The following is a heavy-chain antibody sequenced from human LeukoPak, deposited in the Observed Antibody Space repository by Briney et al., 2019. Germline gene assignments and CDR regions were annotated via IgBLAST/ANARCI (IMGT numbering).Heavy chain of an antibody. CDR3: ARDMFDGSGTVYFDY. CDR2: IYSGGST. V-gene: IGHV3-66*01. CDR1: GFTVSSNY. Sequence: GGSLRLSCAASGFTVSSNYMSWVRQAPGKGLEWVSLIYSGGSTCYADSVKGRFTISRDNSKNTLYLQMNSLRAEDTAVYYCARDMFDGSGTVYFDYWGQGTLVTVTS. J-gene: IGHJ4*02. D-gene: IGHD3-10*01.